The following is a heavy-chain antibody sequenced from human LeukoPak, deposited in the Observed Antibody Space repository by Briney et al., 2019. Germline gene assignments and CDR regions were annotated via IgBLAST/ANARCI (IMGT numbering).Heavy chain of an antibody. D-gene: IGHD6-19*01. CDR1: GFTFSSYA. CDR3: ARYSSGWSIHDAFDI. V-gene: IGHV3-23*01. CDR2: ISGSGGST. Sequence: GGSLRLSCAASGFTFSSYAMSWVRQAPGKGLEGVSAISGSGGSTYYADSVKGRFTISRDNSKNTLYLQMNSLRAEDTAVYYCARYSSGWSIHDAFDIWGQGTMVTVSS. J-gene: IGHJ3*02.